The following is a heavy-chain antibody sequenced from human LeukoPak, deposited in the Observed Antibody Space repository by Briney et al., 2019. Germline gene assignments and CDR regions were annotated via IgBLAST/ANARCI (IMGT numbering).Heavy chain of an antibody. D-gene: IGHD3-22*01. CDR3: ARETYYYDGSGYSHFDY. CDR1: GFTVSSNY. Sequence: GGSLRLSCAASGFTVSSNYMSWVRQAPGKGLEWVSVIYSGGSTYYADSVKGRFTISRDNSKNTLYLQVNSLRAEDTAVYYCARETYYYDGSGYSHFDYWGQGTLVTVSS. V-gene: IGHV3-53*05. CDR2: IYSGGST. J-gene: IGHJ4*02.